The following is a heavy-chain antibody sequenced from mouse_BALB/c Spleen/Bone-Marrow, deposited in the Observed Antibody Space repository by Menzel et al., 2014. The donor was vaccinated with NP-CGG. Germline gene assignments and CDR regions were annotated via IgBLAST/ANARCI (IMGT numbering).Heavy chain of an antibody. CDR3: PRVRGYGSRAWFAY. J-gene: IGHJ3*01. V-gene: IGHV1-69*02. CDR2: IYPSDSYT. D-gene: IGHD1-1*01. Sequence: QVQLQQPGAELVRPGASVKLSCKASGYTFTSYWINRVKQRPGQGLEWIGNIYPSDSYTNYNQKFKDKATLTVDKSSSTAYMQLSSPTSEDSAVYYCPRVRGYGSRAWFAYWGQGTLVTVSA. CDR1: GYTFTSYW.